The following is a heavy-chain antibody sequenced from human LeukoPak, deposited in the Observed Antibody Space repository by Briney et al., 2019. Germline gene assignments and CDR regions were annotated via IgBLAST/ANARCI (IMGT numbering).Heavy chain of an antibody. J-gene: IGHJ4*02. CDR2: ISDGGTT. Sequence: SMRLSSAVSTLTPSNNYMGCDRQAPEDGLEWVSVISDGGTTYYTDSVKGRFTISRDDSKNTLYLQMSGLKADDTAMYYCARDAGRSGCAHWGQGTLVTVSS. D-gene: IGHD3-3*01. V-gene: IGHV3-53*01. CDR1: TLTPSNNY. CDR3: ARDAGRSGCAH.